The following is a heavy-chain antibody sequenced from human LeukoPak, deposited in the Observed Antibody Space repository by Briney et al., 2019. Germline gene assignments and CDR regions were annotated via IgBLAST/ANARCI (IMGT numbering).Heavy chain of an antibody. D-gene: IGHD3-22*01. Sequence: GESLKISCKGSGYSFTSYWISWVRQMPGKGLEWMGRIDPSDSYTDYSPSFQVHVTISADKSISTAYLQWTSLKASDTAMYYCARDYYDSSGYQYWGQGTLVAVSS. CDR1: GYSFTSYW. J-gene: IGHJ4*02. CDR3: ARDYYDSSGYQY. V-gene: IGHV5-10-1*01. CDR2: IDPSDSYT.